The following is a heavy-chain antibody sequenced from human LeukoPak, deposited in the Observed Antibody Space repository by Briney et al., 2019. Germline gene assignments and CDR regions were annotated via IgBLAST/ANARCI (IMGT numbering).Heavy chain of an antibody. D-gene: IGHD3-3*01. J-gene: IGHJ6*02. Sequence: GGSLRLSCAASGFTFSSYGMHWVRQAPGKGLEWVAVISYDGSNKYHADSVKGRFTISRDNSKNTLYLQMNSLRAEDTAVYYCARGYYDFWSGYSLGYYYYYYGMDVWGQGTTVTVSS. CDR3: ARGYYDFWSGYSLGYYYYYYGMDV. CDR2: ISYDGSNK. V-gene: IGHV3-30*03. CDR1: GFTFSSYG.